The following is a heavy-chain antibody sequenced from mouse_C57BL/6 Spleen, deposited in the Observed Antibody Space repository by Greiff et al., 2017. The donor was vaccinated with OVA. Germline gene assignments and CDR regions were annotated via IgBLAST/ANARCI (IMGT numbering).Heavy chain of an antibody. Sequence: EVQLVESGGGLVKPGGSLKLSCEASGFTFSDYGMHWVRQAPEKGLEWVAYISSGSSTIYYDEKVKGRFTISRDNATNTLFLQMTSLRSEDTAMCYCARDNYEAMDYWGQGTSVTVSS. J-gene: IGHJ4*01. CDR3: ARDNYEAMDY. V-gene: IGHV5-17*01. CDR1: GFTFSDYG. CDR2: ISSGSSTI.